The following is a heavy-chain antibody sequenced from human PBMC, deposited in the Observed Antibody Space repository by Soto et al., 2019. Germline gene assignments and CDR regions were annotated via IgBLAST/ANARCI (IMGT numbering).Heavy chain of an antibody. CDR3: ARHRGQGVAFFDY. CDR2: IYYSGST. D-gene: IGHD3-10*01. J-gene: IGHJ4*02. Sequence: SETLSLTCTVSGGSISSSSYYWGWIRQPPGKGLEWIGSIYYSGSTYYNPSLKSRVTISVDTTKNQFSLKLSSVTAADTAVYYCARHRGQGVAFFDYWGQGTLVTVSS. CDR1: GGSISSSSYY. V-gene: IGHV4-39*01.